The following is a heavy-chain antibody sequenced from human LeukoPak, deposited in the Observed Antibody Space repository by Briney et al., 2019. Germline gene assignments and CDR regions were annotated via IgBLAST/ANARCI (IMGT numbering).Heavy chain of an antibody. CDR2: IYYSGGT. CDR1: GYSISSSNW. D-gene: IGHD2-2*01. V-gene: IGHV4-28*01. J-gene: IGHJ3*02. Sequence: PSETLSLTCAVSGYSISSSNWWGWIRQPPGKGLEWIGYIYYSGGTYYNPSLKSRVTMSVDTSKNQFSLKLSSVTAVDTAVFYCARTVVPAAIGPDAFDIWGQGTMVTVSS. CDR3: ARTVVPAAIGPDAFDI.